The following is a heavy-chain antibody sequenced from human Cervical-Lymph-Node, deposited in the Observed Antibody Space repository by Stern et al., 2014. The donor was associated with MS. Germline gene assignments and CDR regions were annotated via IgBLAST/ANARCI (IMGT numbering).Heavy chain of an antibody. Sequence: VQLVESGPGLVNPSETLSLTCTVSGGSISNYYWSWIRQPPGKGLEWIGYIYYSGSTNYNPSLKSRVTISLDTSKNQFSLKLSSVTAADTAVYFCARDNSGSYYNWFDPWGQGTLVTVSS. CDR3: ARDNSGSYYNWFDP. D-gene: IGHD1-26*01. J-gene: IGHJ5*02. CDR2: IYYSGST. CDR1: GGSISNYY. V-gene: IGHV4-59*01.